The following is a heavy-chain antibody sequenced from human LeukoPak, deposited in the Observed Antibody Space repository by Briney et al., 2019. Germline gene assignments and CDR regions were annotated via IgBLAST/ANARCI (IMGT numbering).Heavy chain of an antibody. Sequence: SETLSLTCAVYGGSFSGYYWSWIRQPPGKGLEWIGEINHSGSTNYNPSLKSRVTISVDTSKNQFSLKLSSVTAADTAVYYCARLRGSSWYRADYWGQGTLVTVSS. V-gene: IGHV4-34*01. D-gene: IGHD6-13*01. CDR2: INHSGST. CDR1: GGSFSGYY. CDR3: ARLRGSSWYRADY. J-gene: IGHJ4*02.